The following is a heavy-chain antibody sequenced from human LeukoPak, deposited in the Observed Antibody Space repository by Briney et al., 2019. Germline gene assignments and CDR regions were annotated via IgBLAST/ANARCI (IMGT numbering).Heavy chain of an antibody. CDR1: GYTFTAYG. Sequence: ASVKVSCKTSGYTFTAYGITWVRQAPGQGLEWMGWISGHAGNTDYSQKFQGRVTLTTDTSTSTAYMELTTLRSDDTAVYYCAASSGVTLGRFWGQGALVTVSS. D-gene: IGHD3-16*01. CDR2: ISGHAGNT. V-gene: IGHV1-18*01. J-gene: IGHJ4*02. CDR3: AASSGVTLGRF.